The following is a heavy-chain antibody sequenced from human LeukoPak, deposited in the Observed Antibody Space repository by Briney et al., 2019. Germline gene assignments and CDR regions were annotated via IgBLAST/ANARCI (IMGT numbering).Heavy chain of an antibody. CDR1: GYTFTSYG. V-gene: IGHV1-18*01. CDR3: ARGEDYYGSGSYYMLDY. CDR2: ISAYNGNT. J-gene: IGHJ4*02. Sequence: ASVKVSCKASGYTFTSYGISWVRQAPGQGLEWMGWISAYNGNTNYAQKLQGRVTMTTDTPTSTAYMELRSLRSDDTAVYYCARGEDYYGSGSYYMLDYWGQGTLVTVSS. D-gene: IGHD3-10*01.